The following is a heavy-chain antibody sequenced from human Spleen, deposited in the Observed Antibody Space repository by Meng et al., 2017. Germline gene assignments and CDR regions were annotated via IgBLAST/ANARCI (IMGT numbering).Heavy chain of an antibody. CDR3: AKDLPSDYYDSSGYLDY. CDR1: GFPFSTYW. V-gene: IGHV3-23*01. D-gene: IGHD3-22*01. Sequence: GESLKISCAASGFPFSTYWMNWVRQAPGKGLEWVSGISGSGADTYYADSVNGRFTISRDNSKNTLYLQMNSLRAEDTAVYYCAKDLPSDYYDSSGYLDYWGQGTLVTVSS. CDR2: ISGSGADT. J-gene: IGHJ4*02.